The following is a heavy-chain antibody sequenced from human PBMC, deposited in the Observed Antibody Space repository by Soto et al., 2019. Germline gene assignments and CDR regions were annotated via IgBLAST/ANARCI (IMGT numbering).Heavy chain of an antibody. CDR1: GYTFTTKG. V-gene: IGHV1-18*01. Sequence: QVQLVQSGAKVKKAGASVKVSCKASGYTFTTKGFSWVRQAPGQVLEWMGWISAYSGNTDYAQNLQGRVSLTTDTSTRTAYMELRSLRSADTALYYCVRTYSNNWNAAYFDYWGQGTLVSVSS. J-gene: IGHJ4*02. CDR3: VRTYSNNWNAAYFDY. D-gene: IGHD1-1*01. CDR2: ISAYSGNT.